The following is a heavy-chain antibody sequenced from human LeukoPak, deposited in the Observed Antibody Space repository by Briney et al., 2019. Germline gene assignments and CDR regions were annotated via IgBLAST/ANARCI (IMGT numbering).Heavy chain of an antibody. J-gene: IGHJ4*02. CDR3: ARGRLGVSGYKDYLDY. CDR1: GYILTNYG. V-gene: IGHV1-18*01. D-gene: IGHD5-12*01. Sequence: ASVKVSCSSSGYILTNYGIYWVRQAPGQRLEWMGWINTYNGETDYAQNFQGRVTMTTDTSTSTAYMDLRSLTSDDTAVYYCARGRLGVSGYKDYLDYWGQGTLVTVSS. CDR2: INTYNGET.